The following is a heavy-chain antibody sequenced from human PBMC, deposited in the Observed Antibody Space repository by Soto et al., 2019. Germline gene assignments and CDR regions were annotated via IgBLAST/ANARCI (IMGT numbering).Heavy chain of an antibody. J-gene: IGHJ4*02. CDR1: GFTFSRYA. V-gene: IGHV3-30-3*01. CDR2: ISFDGSDK. Sequence: VQLVESGGGVVQPWMSLRLSCAASGFTFSRYAMHWVRQVPGKGLAWVAVISFDGSDKYYADSVKGRFTISRDNSKNTLFRQMNSLRLEDAAVYYCAETHTLTSYYFDSWGQGTLVTVSS. CDR3: AETHTLTSYYFDS. D-gene: IGHD4-17*01.